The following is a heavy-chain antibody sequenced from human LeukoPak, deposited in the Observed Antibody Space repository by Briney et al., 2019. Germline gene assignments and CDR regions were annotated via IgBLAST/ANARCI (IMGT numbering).Heavy chain of an antibody. J-gene: IGHJ4*02. CDR3: AKERTGGWPFDY. CDR2: ISGSRGTT. V-gene: IGHV3-23*01. CDR1: GGSISSYY. D-gene: IGHD6-19*01. Sequence: ETLSLTCTVSGGSISSYYCSWIRQPPGRGLEWVSGISGSRGTTYYADSVKGRLTISRDNSKNTLYLQMNSLRADDTAIYYCAKERTGGWPFDYWGQGTLVTVSS.